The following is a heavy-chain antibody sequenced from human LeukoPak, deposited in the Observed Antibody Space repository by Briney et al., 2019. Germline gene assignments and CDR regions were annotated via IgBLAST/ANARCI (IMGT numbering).Heavy chain of an antibody. CDR1: GGSISSGSYY. CDR2: IYTSGST. J-gene: IGHJ4*02. D-gene: IGHD1-26*01. V-gene: IGHV4-61*02. CDR3: ARVSGIVGAPFVY. Sequence: TSETLSLTCTVSGGSISSGSYYWSWIRQPAGKGLEWIGRIYTSGSTNYNPSLKSRVTISVDTSKNQFSLKLSSVTAADTAVYYCARVSGIVGAPFVYWGQGTLVTVSS.